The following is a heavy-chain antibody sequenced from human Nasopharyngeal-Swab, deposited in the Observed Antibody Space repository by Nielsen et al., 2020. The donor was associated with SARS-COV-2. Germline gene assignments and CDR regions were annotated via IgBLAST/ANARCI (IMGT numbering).Heavy chain of an antibody. CDR2: ISTSGATI. Sequence: GGSLRLSCAASGFTFDNYEMNWVRQAPGKGLEWVSYISTSGATIHYADSMRGRFTISRDNAKKSLHLQMNSLRAEDTAVYYCARASRGWSWGQGTPVTVSS. V-gene: IGHV3-48*03. CDR3: ARASRGWS. J-gene: IGHJ5*02. D-gene: IGHD6-19*01. CDR1: GFTFDNYE.